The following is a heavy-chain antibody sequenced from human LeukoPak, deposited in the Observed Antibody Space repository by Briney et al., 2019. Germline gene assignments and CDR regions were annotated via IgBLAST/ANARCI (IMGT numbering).Heavy chain of an antibody. D-gene: IGHD3-22*01. CDR1: GFTFSSYS. CDR2: ISSSSSYI. V-gene: IGHV3-21*01. CDR3: ARDPQTFYDSSGLLDY. Sequence: GGSLRLSCAASGFTFSSYSMNWVRQAPGKGLEWVSCISSSSSYIYYADSVKGRFTISRDNAKNSLYLQMNSLRAEDTAVYYCARDPQTFYDSSGLLDYWGQGTLVTVSS. J-gene: IGHJ4*02.